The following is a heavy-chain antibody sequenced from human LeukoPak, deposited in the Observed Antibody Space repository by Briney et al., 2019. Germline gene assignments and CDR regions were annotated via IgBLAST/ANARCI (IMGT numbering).Heavy chain of an antibody. J-gene: IGHJ1*01. Sequence: GGSLRLSCAASGFTFSSYGMHWVRQAPGKGLEWVAFIRYDYADSVKGRFTISRDNSKNTLYLQMNSLRAEDTAVYYCAKVYSSGLPFQHWGQGTLVTVSS. CDR2: IRY. CDR3: AKVYSSGLPFQH. V-gene: IGHV3-30*02. CDR1: GFTFSSYG. D-gene: IGHD6-19*01.